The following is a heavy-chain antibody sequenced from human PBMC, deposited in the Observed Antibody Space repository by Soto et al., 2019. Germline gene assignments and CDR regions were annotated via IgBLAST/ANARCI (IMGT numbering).Heavy chain of an antibody. J-gene: IGHJ6*02. CDR1: GGTFSSYA. V-gene: IGHV1-69*01. CDR2: IIPIFGTA. CDR3: ARGEVTFFGLVIYYYYGMDV. Sequence: QVQLVQSGAEVKKPGSSVKVSCKASGGTFSSYAISWVRQAPGQGLEWMGGIIPIFGTANYAQKFQGRVTITADESTITLYMEMSSLRSGDTAVYYCARGEVTFFGLVIYYYYGMDVWGQGTTVTVSS. D-gene: IGHD3-3*01.